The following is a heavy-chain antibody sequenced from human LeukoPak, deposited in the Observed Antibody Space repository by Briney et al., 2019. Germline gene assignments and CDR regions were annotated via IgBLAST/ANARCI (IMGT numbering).Heavy chain of an antibody. J-gene: IGHJ5*02. D-gene: IGHD2-15*01. CDR3: SGRLGYCRGGSCYP. V-gene: IGHV1-69*01. Sequence: SVKVSCKASGGTFSSYAISWVRQAPGQRLEWMGGIIPIFGTANYAQKFQGRVTITADESTSTAYMELSSLRSEDTAVYYCSGRLGYCRGGSCYPWGQGTLVTVSS. CDR2: IIPIFGTA. CDR1: GGTFSSYA.